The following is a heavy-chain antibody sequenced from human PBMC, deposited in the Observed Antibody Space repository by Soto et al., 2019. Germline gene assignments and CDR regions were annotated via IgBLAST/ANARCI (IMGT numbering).Heavy chain of an antibody. J-gene: IGHJ6*02. V-gene: IGHV3-30-3*01. D-gene: IGHD2-8*01. CDR2: ISYDGSNK. CDR3: ARDLCTNGVCYIGYYGMDV. Sequence: GGSLRLSCAASGFTFSSYAMHWVRQAPGKGLEWVAVISYDGSNKYYADSVKGRFTISRDNSKNTLYLQMNSLRAEDTAVYYCARDLCTNGVCYIGYYGMDVWGQGTTVTVSS. CDR1: GFTFSSYA.